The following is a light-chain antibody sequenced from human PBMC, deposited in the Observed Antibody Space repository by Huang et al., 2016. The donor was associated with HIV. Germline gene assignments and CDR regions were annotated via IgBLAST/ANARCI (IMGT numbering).Light chain of an antibody. CDR3: QQYESSPWT. J-gene: IGKJ1*01. CDR1: QSVSRSY. V-gene: IGKV3-20*01. CDR2: VAS. Sequence: EIVLTQSPGTLSLSPGERATLSCRASQSVSRSYLGWYQQKAGQAPRRLLYVASSRAPGIPDRFSGSGSGTDFTLTISRLEPEDFAIYYCQQYESSPWTFGQGTKVEMK.